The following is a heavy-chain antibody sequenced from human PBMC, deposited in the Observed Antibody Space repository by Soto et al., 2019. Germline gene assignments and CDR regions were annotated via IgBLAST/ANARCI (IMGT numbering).Heavy chain of an antibody. Sequence: EVQLLESGGGLVQPGGSLRLSCEASGITFSSYAMSWVRQAPGKGLEWVSTISGRGGSTHYADSVKGRFTISRDNSKNTLYVQMNSLRAEDTAVYYCAKAEMWFGESVSSVHWGQGTLVTVSS. CDR2: ISGRGGST. CDR3: AKAEMWFGESVSSVH. J-gene: IGHJ4*02. D-gene: IGHD3-10*01. CDR1: GITFSSYA. V-gene: IGHV3-23*01.